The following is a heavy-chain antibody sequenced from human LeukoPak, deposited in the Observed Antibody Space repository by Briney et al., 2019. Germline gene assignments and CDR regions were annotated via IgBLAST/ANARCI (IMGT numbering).Heavy chain of an antibody. Sequence: GESLKISCKGSGYSFTSYWIGWVRQMPGKGLEWMGIIYPGESDTRYSPSFQGQVTISADKSINTAYLQWSSLKASDTAMYYCARRGLYSSSSHYYYMDVWGKGTTVTVSS. J-gene: IGHJ6*03. V-gene: IGHV5-51*01. CDR2: IYPGESDT. D-gene: IGHD6-6*01. CDR1: GYSFTSYW. CDR3: ARRGLYSSSSHYYYMDV.